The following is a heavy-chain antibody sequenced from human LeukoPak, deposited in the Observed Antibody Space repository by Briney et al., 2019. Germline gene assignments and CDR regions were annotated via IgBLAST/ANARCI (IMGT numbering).Heavy chain of an antibody. CDR1: GFTFSSYS. D-gene: IGHD1-26*01. Sequence: GGSLRLSCAASGFTFSSYSMNWVRQAPGKGLEWVSSISSSSSYIYYADSVKGRFTISRDNAKNSLYLQMNSLRAEDTAVYYCARVVGATIPNYWGQGTLVTVSS. V-gene: IGHV3-21*01. J-gene: IGHJ4*02. CDR2: ISSSSSYI. CDR3: ARVVGATIPNY.